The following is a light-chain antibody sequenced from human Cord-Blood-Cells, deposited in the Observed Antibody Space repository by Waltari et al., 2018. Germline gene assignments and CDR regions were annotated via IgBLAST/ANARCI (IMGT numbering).Light chain of an antibody. CDR2: LGS. V-gene: IGKV2-28*01. CDR3: MQALQTAYT. CDR1: QSLRRSNGYHY. Sequence: DIVMTQSPLSLPVTPGEPASISCRPSQSLRRSNGYHYLDWYLQKPGQSPQLLIYLGSNRASGVPDRFSGSGSGTDFTLKISRVEAEDVGVYYCMQALQTAYTFGQGTKLEIK. J-gene: IGKJ2*01.